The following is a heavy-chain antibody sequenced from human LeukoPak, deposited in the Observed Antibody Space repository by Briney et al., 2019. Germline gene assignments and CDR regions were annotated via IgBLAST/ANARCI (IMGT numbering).Heavy chain of an antibody. CDR3: AKGGFLGVVTAGDAFDI. CDR2: ISYDGSNK. Sequence: GRSLRLSCAASGFTFSSYGMHWVRQAPGKGLEWVAVISYDGSNKYYADSVKGRFTISRDNSKNTLYLQMNSLRAEDTAVYYCAKGGFLGVVTAGDAFDIWGQGTMVTVSS. D-gene: IGHD2-21*02. J-gene: IGHJ3*02. CDR1: GFTFSSYG. V-gene: IGHV3-30*18.